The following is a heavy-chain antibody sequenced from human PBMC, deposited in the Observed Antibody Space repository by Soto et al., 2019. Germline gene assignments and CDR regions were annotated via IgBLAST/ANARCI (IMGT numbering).Heavy chain of an antibody. D-gene: IGHD3-9*01. Sequence: GGSLRLSCAASGFTFSSYAMSWVRQAPGKGLEWVSAISGSGGSTYYADSVKGRFTISRDNSKNTLYLQMNSLRAEDTAVYYCAKSTLDDYDILTGYSPPWFDPWGQGTLVTVSS. CDR1: GFTFSSYA. CDR3: AKSTLDDYDILTGYSPPWFDP. J-gene: IGHJ5*02. V-gene: IGHV3-23*01. CDR2: ISGSGGST.